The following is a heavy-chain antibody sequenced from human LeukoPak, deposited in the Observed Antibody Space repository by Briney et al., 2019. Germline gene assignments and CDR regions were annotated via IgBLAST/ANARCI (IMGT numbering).Heavy chain of an antibody. CDR2: IIPIFGTA. CDR3: ARDNTMVRGFDWFDP. J-gene: IGHJ5*02. V-gene: IGHV1-69*05. CDR1: GGTFSSYA. D-gene: IGHD3-10*01. Sequence: GSSVKVSCKASGGTFSSYAISWVRQAPGQGLEWMGGIIPIFGTANYAQKFQGRVTITTDESTSTAYMELSSLRSEDTAVYYCARDNTMVRGFDWFDPWGQGTLVTVSS.